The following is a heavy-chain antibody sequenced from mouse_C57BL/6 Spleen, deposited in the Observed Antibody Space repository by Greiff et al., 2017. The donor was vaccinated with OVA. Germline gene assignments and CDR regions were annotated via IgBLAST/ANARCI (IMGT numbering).Heavy chain of an antibody. J-gene: IGHJ3*01. CDR3: ARADGSSLFAY. V-gene: IGHV1-64*01. Sequence: QVHVKQPGAELVKPGASVKLSCKASGYTFTSYWMHWVKQRPGQGLEWIGMIHPNSGSTNYNEKFKSKATLTVDKSSSTAYMQLSSLTSEDSAVYYCARADGSSLFAYWGQGTLVTVSA. D-gene: IGHD1-1*01. CDR1: GYTFTSYW. CDR2: IHPNSGST.